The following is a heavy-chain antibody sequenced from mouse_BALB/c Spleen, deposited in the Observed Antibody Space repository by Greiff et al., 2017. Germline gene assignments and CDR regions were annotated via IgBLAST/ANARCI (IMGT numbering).Heavy chain of an antibody. Sequence: VQLQESAAELARPGASVKMSCKASGYTFTSYTMHWVKQRPGQGLEWIGYINPSSGYTEYNQKFKDKTTLTADKSSSTAYMQLSSLTSEDSAVYYCARTTMITPYYAMDYWGQGTSVTVSS. J-gene: IGHJ4*01. V-gene: IGHV1-4*02. D-gene: IGHD2-4*01. CDR2: INPSSGYT. CDR3: ARTTMITPYYAMDY. CDR1: GYTFTSYT.